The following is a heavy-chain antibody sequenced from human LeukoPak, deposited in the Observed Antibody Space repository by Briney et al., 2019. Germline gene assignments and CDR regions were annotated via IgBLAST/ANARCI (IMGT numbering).Heavy chain of an antibody. V-gene: IGHV1-69*04. CDR3: ARETCSGGSRYSLYYYYYGMDV. CDR1: GGTFSSYA. Sequence: SVKVSCKASGGTFSSYAISWVRQAPGQGLEWMGRVIPIPGIANYAQKFQGRVTITADKSTSTAYMELSSLRSEDTAVYYCARETCSGGSRYSLYYYYYGMDVWGQGTTVTVSS. D-gene: IGHD2-15*01. CDR2: VIPIPGIA. J-gene: IGHJ6*02.